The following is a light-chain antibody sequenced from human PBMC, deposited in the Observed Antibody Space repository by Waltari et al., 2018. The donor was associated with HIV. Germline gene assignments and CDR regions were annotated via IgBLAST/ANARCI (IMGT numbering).Light chain of an antibody. CDR2: AAS. V-gene: IGKV1-39*01. CDR3: QQSYSIPPYS. CDR1: QTISNY. Sequence: DIQMTQSPSSLSAFVGDRVTITCRASQTISNYLNWYQQKPGKAPKLLIYAASSLQTGVPSRFSGSGSGTDFTLTISSLQPEDFAVYYCQQSYSIPPYSFGQGTKLEIK. J-gene: IGKJ2*03.